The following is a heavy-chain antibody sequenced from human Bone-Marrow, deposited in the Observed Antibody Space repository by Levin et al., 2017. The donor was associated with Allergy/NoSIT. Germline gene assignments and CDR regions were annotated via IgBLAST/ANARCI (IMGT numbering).Heavy chain of an antibody. CDR1: GGTFSSHA. V-gene: IGHV1-69*13. D-gene: IGHD3-3*01. Sequence: GASVKVSCKASGGTFSSHAISWVRQAPGQGLEWVGGIIPIFSTTYYAQKFQGRVTIIADEVTSTGYMELTSLRSEDTAVYYCARDRVAILQNYDYWSGPREWGQGTLVTVSS. J-gene: IGHJ4*02. CDR3: ARDRVAILQNYDYWSGPRE. CDR2: IIPIFSTT.